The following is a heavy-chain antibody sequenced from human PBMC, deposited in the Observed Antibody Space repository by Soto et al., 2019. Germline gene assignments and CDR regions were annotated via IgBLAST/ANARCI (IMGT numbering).Heavy chain of an antibody. V-gene: IGHV1-18*01. Sequence: ASVKVSCKASGYTFTSYGISWVRQAPGQGLEWMGWISAYNGNTNYAQKLQGRVTMTTDTSTSTAYMELRSLRSDDTAVYYCARGGLQFFACFPRPCYGGKETLVTFPS. D-gene: IGHD3-9*01. J-gene: IGHJ4*02. CDR2: ISAYNGNT. CDR3: ARGGLQFFACFPRPCY. CDR1: GYTFTSYG.